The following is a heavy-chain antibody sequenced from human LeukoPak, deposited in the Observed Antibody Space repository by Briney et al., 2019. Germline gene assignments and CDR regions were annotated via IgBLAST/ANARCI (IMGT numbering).Heavy chain of an antibody. CDR1: GYRFTGYW. D-gene: IGHD2-15*01. J-gene: IGHJ5*02. V-gene: IGHV5-51*01. CDR2: IYPGDSDT. Sequence: GESLKISFKGSGYRFTGYWIGWVRQMPGKGLEWMGIIYPGDSDTRYSPSFQGQVTISADKSISTAYLQWSSLKASDTAMYYCARRRYCSGGSCYRGNWFDPWGQGTLVTVSS. CDR3: ARRRYCSGGSCYRGNWFDP.